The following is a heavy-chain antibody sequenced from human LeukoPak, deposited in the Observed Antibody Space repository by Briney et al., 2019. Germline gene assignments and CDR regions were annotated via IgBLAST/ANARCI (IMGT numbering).Heavy chain of an antibody. J-gene: IGHJ4*02. V-gene: IGHV3-23*01. CDR2: TSSSDAGT. Sequence: PGGSLRLSCAASGFTLSSYAMSWVRQAPGKGLEWVSATSSSDAGTYYADSVKGRFTISRDNSKNTLYLQMNSLRAEDTAVYYCARAIWSGYTDPPDYWGQGTLVTVSS. D-gene: IGHD3-3*01. CDR3: ARAIWSGYTDPPDY. CDR1: GFTLSSYA.